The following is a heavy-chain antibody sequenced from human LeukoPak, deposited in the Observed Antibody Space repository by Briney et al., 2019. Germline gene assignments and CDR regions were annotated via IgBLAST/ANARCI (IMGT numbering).Heavy chain of an antibody. Sequence: SKTLSLTCTVSGGSISSYYWSWIRQPPGKGLEWIGYIYYSGSTNYNPSLKSRVTISVDTSKNQFSLKLSSVTAADTAVYYCARPIVGYPHDAFDIWGQGTMVTVSS. CDR3: ARPIVGYPHDAFDI. J-gene: IGHJ3*02. D-gene: IGHD3-22*01. CDR2: IYYSGST. V-gene: IGHV4-59*01. CDR1: GGSISSYY.